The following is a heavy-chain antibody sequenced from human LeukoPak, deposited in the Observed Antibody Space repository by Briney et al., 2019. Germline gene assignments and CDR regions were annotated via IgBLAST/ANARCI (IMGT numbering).Heavy chain of an antibody. D-gene: IGHD2-15*01. CDR2: IYYGGST. Sequence: MPSETLSLTCTVSGGSINSTSYSWGWIRQPPGKGLEWIGSIYYGGSTNYNPSLKSRVTISVDTSKNQFSLKLSSVTAADTAVYYCARGYCSGGSCYSYYYYNYMDVWGKGTTVTVSS. J-gene: IGHJ6*03. CDR3: ARGYCSGGSCYSYYYYNYMDV. V-gene: IGHV4-39*07. CDR1: GGSINSTSYS.